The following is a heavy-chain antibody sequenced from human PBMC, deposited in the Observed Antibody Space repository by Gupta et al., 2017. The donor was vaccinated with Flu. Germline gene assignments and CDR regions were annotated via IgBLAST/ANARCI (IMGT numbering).Heavy chain of an antibody. D-gene: IGHD3-16*01. V-gene: IGHV4-59*01. CDR1: GGSISSYY. CDR2: IYYSGST. Sequence: QVQLQESGPGLVKPSETLSLTCTVSGGSISSYYWSWIRQPPGKGLEWIGYIYYSGSTNYNPSLKSRVTISVDTSKNQFSLKLSSVTAADTAVYYCARAFTPGWFDPWGQGTLVTVSS. J-gene: IGHJ5*02. CDR3: ARAFTPGWFDP.